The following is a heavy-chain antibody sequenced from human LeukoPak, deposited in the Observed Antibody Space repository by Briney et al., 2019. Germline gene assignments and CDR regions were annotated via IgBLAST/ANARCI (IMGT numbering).Heavy chain of an antibody. V-gene: IGHV1-2*02. D-gene: IGHD3-10*01. CDR1: GYTFTGYY. CDR3: ARESPVRVRGVITSYYYYYMDV. Sequence: ASVKVSCKASGYTFTGYYMHWVRQAPGQGLEWMGWINPNSGGTNYAQKLQGRVTMTTDTSTSTAYMELRSLRSDDTAVYYCARESPVRVRGVITSYYYYYMDVWGKGTTVTISS. J-gene: IGHJ6*03. CDR2: INPNSGGT.